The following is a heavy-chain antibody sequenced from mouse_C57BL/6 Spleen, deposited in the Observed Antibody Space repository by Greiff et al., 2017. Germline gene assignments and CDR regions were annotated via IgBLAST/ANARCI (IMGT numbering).Heavy chain of an antibody. CDR1: GYTFTSYW. V-gene: IGHV1-74*01. CDR2: IHPSDSDT. CDR3: AIGHYYGSSYEYFDY. J-gene: IGHJ2*01. Sequence: QVQLKQPGAELVKPGASVKVSCKASGYTFTSYWMHWVKQRPGQGLEWIGRIHPSDSDTNYNQKFKGKATLTVDKSSSTAYMQLSSLTSEDSAVYYCAIGHYYGSSYEYFDYWGQGTTLTVSS. D-gene: IGHD1-1*01.